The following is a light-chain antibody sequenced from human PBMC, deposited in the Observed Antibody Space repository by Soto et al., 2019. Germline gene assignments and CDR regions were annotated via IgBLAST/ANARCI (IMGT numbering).Light chain of an antibody. J-gene: IGKJ1*01. CDR1: QIISRY. V-gene: IGKV1-39*01. CDR2: AAS. CDR3: QQSLSTPLT. Sequence: DIQMTQSPSSLSASVGDRVTITCRASQIISRYLNWYRQKPGRAPELLIYAASSLQSGVPSRFSGIGSGTDYTLTISRLEPEDFATYYCQQSLSTPLTFGQGTKVEIK.